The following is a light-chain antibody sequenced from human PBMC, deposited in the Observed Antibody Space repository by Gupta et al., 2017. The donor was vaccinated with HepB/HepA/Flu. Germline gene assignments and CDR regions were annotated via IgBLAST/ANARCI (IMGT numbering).Light chain of an antibody. CDR2: RTN. J-gene: IGLJ2*01. Sequence: QPVLTHPPSSLGTPGREVTTPCSGSSSNIGNNYVYWYQHLPGTAPKLLIYRTNRRPSGVPDRFSASTSGTSASLAISGLRFEDEGDYYCATWDDSLSGQVFGGGTDLTVL. CDR3: ATWDDSLSGQV. V-gene: IGLV1-47*01. CDR1: SSNIGNNY.